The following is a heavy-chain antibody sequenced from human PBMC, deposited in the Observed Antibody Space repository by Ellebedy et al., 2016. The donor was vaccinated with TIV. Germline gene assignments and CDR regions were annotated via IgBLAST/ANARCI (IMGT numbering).Heavy chain of an antibody. J-gene: IGHJ4*02. CDR3: AKGAAGAQRWYYFDY. V-gene: IGHV3-23*01. D-gene: IGHD6-19*01. Sequence: PGGSLRLSCAASGFTFSSYAMSWVRQAPGKGLEWVSGITGSGISRYYADSVKGRFTISRDNSNNTLYLQMDSLGVEDKAVYYCAKGAAGAQRWYYFDYWGQGSLVTVSS. CDR1: GFTFSSYA. CDR2: ITGSGISR.